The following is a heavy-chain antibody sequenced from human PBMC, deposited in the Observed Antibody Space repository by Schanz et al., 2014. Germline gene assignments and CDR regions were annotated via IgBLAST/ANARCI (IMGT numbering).Heavy chain of an antibody. CDR3: ARVKGNIPFDY. V-gene: IGHV3-23*04. Sequence: EVHLEESGGGLVQPGGSQRLSCAVSGFTFSNCDMTWVRQAPGKGLEWVAIIDGRGITTFYADSVKGRFTISRDNAKNTVYLQMNSLRDDDTAVYYCARVKGNIPFDYWGQGTLVTVSS. CDR1: GFTFSNCD. D-gene: IGHD2-21*01. J-gene: IGHJ4*02. CDR2: IDGRGITT.